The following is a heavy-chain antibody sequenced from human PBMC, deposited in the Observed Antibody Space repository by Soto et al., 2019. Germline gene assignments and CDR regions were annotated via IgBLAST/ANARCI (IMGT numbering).Heavy chain of an antibody. CDR3: ARASPYGDYALDY. V-gene: IGHV4-59*01. J-gene: IGHJ4*02. D-gene: IGHD4-17*01. CDR1: GGSISSYY. Sequence: SETLSLTCTVSGGSISSYYWIWIRQPPGKGLEWIGYISYSGSTNYNPSLKSRPTISVDTSKNQFSLKLRSVTAADTAVYYCARASPYGDYALDYWGQGTLVTVS. CDR2: ISYSGST.